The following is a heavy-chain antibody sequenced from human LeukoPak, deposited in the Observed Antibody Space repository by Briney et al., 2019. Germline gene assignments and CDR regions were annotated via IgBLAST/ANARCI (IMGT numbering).Heavy chain of an antibody. Sequence: SETLSLTCAVYGGSFSGYYWSWIRQPPGKGLEWIGYIYYSGSTYYNPSLKSRVTISVDTSKNQFSLKLSSVTAADTAVYYCARDRGYCSGGSCRWAFDIWGQGTMVTVSS. J-gene: IGHJ3*02. CDR1: GGSFSGYY. V-gene: IGHV4-34*09. CDR2: IYYSGST. CDR3: ARDRGYCSGGSCRWAFDI. D-gene: IGHD2-15*01.